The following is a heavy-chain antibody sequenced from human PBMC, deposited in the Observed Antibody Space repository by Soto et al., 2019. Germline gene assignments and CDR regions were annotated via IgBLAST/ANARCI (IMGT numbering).Heavy chain of an antibody. D-gene: IGHD1-1*01. J-gene: IGHJ4*02. Sequence: EVQLVESGGGLEQPGGSLRLACAASGFTLSSYAMSWVRQTPGEGLEWVAHISGTGADSLYADSVKGRFTISRDNPKNTLFLQMNSLRVEDTAVYYCARDGYNHLPLDYWGQGTPVTVSS. CDR2: ISGTGADS. CDR1: GFTLSSYA. CDR3: ARDGYNHLPLDY. V-gene: IGHV3-23*04.